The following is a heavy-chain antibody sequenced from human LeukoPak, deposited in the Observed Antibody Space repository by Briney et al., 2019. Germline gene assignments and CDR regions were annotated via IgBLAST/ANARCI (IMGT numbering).Heavy chain of an antibody. CDR3: ARHAMGIAALFAA. J-gene: IGHJ5*02. V-gene: IGHV4-34*01. D-gene: IGHD6-25*01. CDR1: GGSISSYY. CDR2: INHSGST. Sequence: SETLSLTCTVSGGSISSYYWSWIRQPPGKGLEWIGEINHSGSTNYNPSLKSRVTISVDTSKNQFSLKLSSVTAADTAVYYCARHAMGIAALFAAWGQGTLVTVSS.